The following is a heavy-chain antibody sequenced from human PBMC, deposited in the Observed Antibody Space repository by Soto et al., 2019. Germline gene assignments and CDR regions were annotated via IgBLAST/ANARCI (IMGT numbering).Heavy chain of an antibody. CDR2: SIGGAGA. CDR3: AKCAVWVKAWVGCCNWFEH. D-gene: IGHD1-26*01. Sequence: EVQLLESGGTLVQPGGSLRLSCAASGFSFTSFSMNWVRQAPGEGLEWVSSIGGAGASYADSVKGRVTISRATSKNTVYLHMNTLRGEDTAVYYCAKCAVWVKAWVGCCNWFEHWGQGTLVIVSS. V-gene: IGHV3-23*01. CDR1: GFSFTSFS. J-gene: IGHJ5*02.